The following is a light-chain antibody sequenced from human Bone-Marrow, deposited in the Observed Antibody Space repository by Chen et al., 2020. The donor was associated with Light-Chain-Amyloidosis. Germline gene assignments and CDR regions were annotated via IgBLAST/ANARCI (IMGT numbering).Light chain of an antibody. Sequence: QSALTQPASVSGSPGQSITISCTGTSSDVGTYKYVSWFQHYPGNAPKLLIYEVSNRPSGVSNRFSVSKSGNTASLSISGLRAEDEADYYCTSYTHSYTWVFGGGTKVTV. CDR1: SSDVGTYKY. J-gene: IGLJ3*02. CDR3: TSYTHSYTWV. V-gene: IGLV2-14*01. CDR2: EVS.